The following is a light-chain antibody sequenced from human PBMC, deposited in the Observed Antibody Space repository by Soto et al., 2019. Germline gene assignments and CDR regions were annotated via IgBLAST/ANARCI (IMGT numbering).Light chain of an antibody. V-gene: IGKV3-15*01. CDR1: QSVSSN. Sequence: DIVMTQSPGTLSVSPGERATLSCRASQSVSSNLAWYQHKPGQALRLLIYGVSTRSTGVPATFSGSGSGTESTLTISSLQSGDFAIYYCQQYNNWPRTFGQGTKV. CDR2: GVS. CDR3: QQYNNWPRT. J-gene: IGKJ1*01.